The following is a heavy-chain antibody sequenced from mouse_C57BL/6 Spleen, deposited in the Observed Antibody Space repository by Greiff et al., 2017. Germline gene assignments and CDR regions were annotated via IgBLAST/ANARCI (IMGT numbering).Heavy chain of an antibody. V-gene: IGHV1-69*01. CDR2: IDPSDSYT. CDR1: GYTFTSYW. D-gene: IGHD4-1*01. Sequence: QVQLQQPGAELVMPGASVKLSCKASGYTFTSYWMHWVKQRPGQGLEWIGEIDPSDSYTNYNQKFKGKSTLTVDKSSSTAYMQLSSLTSEDSAVYYCATGTGDFDYWGQGTTLTVYS. J-gene: IGHJ2*01. CDR3: ATGTGDFDY.